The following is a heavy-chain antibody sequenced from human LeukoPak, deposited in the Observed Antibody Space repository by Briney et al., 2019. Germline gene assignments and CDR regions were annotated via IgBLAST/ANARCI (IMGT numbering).Heavy chain of an antibody. Sequence: PGGSLRLSCAASGFTFDDYAMHWVRQAPGKGLEWVSGISWNSGSIGYADSVKGRFTISRDNAKNSLYLQMNSLRAEDTALYYCAKDGDSGGNSEYFQHWGQGTLVTVSS. D-gene: IGHD4-23*01. CDR2: ISWNSGSI. J-gene: IGHJ1*01. V-gene: IGHV3-9*01. CDR3: AKDGDSGGNSEYFQH. CDR1: GFTFDDYA.